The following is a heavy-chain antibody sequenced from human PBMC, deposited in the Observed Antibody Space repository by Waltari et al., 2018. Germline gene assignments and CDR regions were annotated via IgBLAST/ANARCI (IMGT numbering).Heavy chain of an antibody. CDR3: ARGGSNYGYFEF. CDR1: GYSISSGYG. V-gene: IGHV4-38-2*01. J-gene: IGHJ1*01. CDR2: IYGGSGST. D-gene: IGHD4-4*01. Sequence: QVQLQESGPGLVKPSETLSLTCAVSGYSISSGYGWGWIRQSPGKGLEWIGQIYGGSGSTYYNPSLKSRVTVSRATSKNQFSLMLSSLTAADTAVYYCARGGSNYGYFEFWGQGALVTVSS.